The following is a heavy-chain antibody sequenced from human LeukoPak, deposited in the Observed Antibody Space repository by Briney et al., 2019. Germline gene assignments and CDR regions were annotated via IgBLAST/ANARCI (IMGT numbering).Heavy chain of an antibody. CDR2: ISTSSTTI. CDR1: GFTFSSYS. V-gene: IGHV3-48*02. J-gene: IGHJ4*02. CDR3: ARSFDH. Sequence: GGSLRLSCAASGFTFSSYSMNGVRQAPGKGLEWVSYISTSSTTIYYADSVKGRFTISRDNAKNSLYLQMNNLRDDDTAVYFCARSFDHWGQGTLVTVSS.